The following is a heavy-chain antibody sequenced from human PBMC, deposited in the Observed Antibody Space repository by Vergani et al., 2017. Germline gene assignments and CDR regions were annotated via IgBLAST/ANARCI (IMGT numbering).Heavy chain of an antibody. CDR1: GGSISSGGYY. Sequence: QVQLQESGPGLVKPSQTLSLTCTVSGGSISSGGYYWSWIRQHPGKGLEWIGYIYYSGSTYYNPSLKSRVTISVDTSKNQFSLKLSSVTAADTAVYYCARDVGRGYYGSGSYGAFDIWGQGTMVTVSS. D-gene: IGHD3-10*01. J-gene: IGHJ3*02. CDR3: ARDVGRGYYGSGSYGAFDI. CDR2: IYYSGST. V-gene: IGHV4-31*03.